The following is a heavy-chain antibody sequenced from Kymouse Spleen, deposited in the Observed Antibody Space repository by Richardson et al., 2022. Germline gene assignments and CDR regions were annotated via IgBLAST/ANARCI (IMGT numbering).Heavy chain of an antibody. Sequence: QVQLVESGGGVVQPGRSLRLSCAASGFTFSSYGMHWVRQAPGKGLEWVAVIWYDGSNKYYADSVKGRFTISRDNSKNTLYLQMNSLRAEDTAVYYCARWGYYYGSGSYYPIDYWGQGTLVTVSS. V-gene: IGHV3-33*01. J-gene: IGHJ4*02. CDR2: IWYDGSNK. CDR3: ARWGYYYGSGSYYPIDY. CDR1: GFTFSSYG. D-gene: IGHD3-10*01.